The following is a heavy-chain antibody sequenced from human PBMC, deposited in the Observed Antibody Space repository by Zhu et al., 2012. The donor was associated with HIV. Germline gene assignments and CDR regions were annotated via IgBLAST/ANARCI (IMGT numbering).Heavy chain of an antibody. D-gene: IGHD3-10*01. J-gene: IGHJ1*01. Sequence: QVQLQQWGAGLLNPSETLSLTCAVYGGSFSGYYWDWIRQPPGKGLEWIGEINHSGGTNYNPSLKSRVTISVDTSKNQFSLKLSSVTAADTAVYYCARGLQFGDRYFQHWGQGTLVTVSS. CDR1: GGSFSGYY. CDR3: ARGLQFGDRYFQH. CDR2: INHSGGT. V-gene: IGHV4-34*01.